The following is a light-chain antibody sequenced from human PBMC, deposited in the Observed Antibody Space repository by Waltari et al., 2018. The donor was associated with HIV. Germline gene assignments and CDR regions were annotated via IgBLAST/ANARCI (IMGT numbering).Light chain of an antibody. CDR2: RNN. CDR3: AAWDDSLSVV. Sequence: QSVLTQPPSASETPGQRVTISCSGSSSNIGSNYVYWYQHLPGTAPKLLIYRNNQRPSGVPDRFSGSKSGTSASLAISGLRSEDEADYYCAAWDDSLSVVFGGGTKLTVL. V-gene: IGLV1-47*01. J-gene: IGLJ2*01. CDR1: SSNIGSNY.